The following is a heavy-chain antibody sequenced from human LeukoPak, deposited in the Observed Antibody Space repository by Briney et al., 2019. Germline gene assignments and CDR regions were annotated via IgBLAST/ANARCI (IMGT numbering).Heavy chain of an antibody. D-gene: IGHD1-26*01. CDR1: GFTFEKYV. J-gene: IGHJ4*02. CDR2: IYGSGVSI. V-gene: IGHV3-23*01. CDR3: AKDLGWELPAEAY. Sequence: PGGSLRLSCVASGFTFEKYVMNWVRQAPGKRLEWLPTIYGSGVSISYADSVKGRFTISRDNSNNTLYLQMNSLRVEDTAMYFCAKDLGWELPAEAYWGQGILVTVSS.